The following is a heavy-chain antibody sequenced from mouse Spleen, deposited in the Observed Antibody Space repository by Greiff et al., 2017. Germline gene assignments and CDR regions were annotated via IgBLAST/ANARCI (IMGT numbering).Heavy chain of an antibody. CDR1: GFSLTSYG. CDR3: ACPPPWFAY. V-gene: IGHV2-2*01. J-gene: IGHJ3*01. Sequence: VQLQQSGPGLVQPSQSLSITCTVSGFSLTSYGVHWVRQSPGKGLEWLGVIWSGGSTDYNAAFISRLSISKDNSKSQVFFKMNSLQADDTAIYYCACPPPWFAYWGQGTLVTVSA. CDR2: IWSGGST.